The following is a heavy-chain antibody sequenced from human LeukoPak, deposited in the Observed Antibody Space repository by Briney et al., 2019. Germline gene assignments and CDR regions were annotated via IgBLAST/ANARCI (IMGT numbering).Heavy chain of an antibody. D-gene: IGHD3-3*01. CDR2: ISANGGET. CDR1: GFTFSIYA. J-gene: IGHJ4*02. Sequence: GGSLRLSCAASGFTFSIYAMNWVRQAPGKGLEWVSSISANGGETHYADSAKGRFTISRDNSKNTLYLQINNPRVEDTAVYYCAKRYYDFPLDYWGQGTLVTVSS. V-gene: IGHV3-23*01. CDR3: AKRYYDFPLDY.